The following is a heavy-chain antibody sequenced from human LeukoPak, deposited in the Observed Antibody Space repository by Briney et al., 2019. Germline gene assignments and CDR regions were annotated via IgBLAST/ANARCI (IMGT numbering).Heavy chain of an antibody. J-gene: IGHJ1*01. D-gene: IGHD2-2*01. Sequence: QPGGSLRLSCAASGFTVSSNYMSWVRQAPGKGLEWVSFIYSGGSTYYADSVKGRFTISRDNSKNTLYLQMNSLRAEDTAVYYCARDLGYCSSTSCYEVEYFQHWGQGTLVTVSS. CDR1: GFTVSSNY. CDR3: ARDLGYCSSTSCYEVEYFQH. CDR2: IYSGGST. V-gene: IGHV3-66*01.